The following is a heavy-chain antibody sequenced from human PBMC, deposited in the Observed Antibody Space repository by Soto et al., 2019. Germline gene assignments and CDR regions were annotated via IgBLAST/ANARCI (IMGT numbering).Heavy chain of an antibody. CDR2: IKQDGSEK. D-gene: IGHD2-2*01. V-gene: IGHV3-7*01. CDR1: GLTFRRYW. CDR3: AAGYCTGTSCYGNYFDP. Sequence: GGSPRLSCAVSGLTFRRYWMNWVRQAPGKGLEWVTNIKQDGSEKYYVDSVKGRFTISRDNAKNSLFLQMNSLRAEDTAVYYCAAGYCTGTSCYGNYFDPWGQGTRVTVSS. J-gene: IGHJ5*02.